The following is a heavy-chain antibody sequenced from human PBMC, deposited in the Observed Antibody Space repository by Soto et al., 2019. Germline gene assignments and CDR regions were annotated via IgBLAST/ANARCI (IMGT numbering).Heavy chain of an antibody. V-gene: IGHV3-7*01. CDR3: VRGGSNYAS. J-gene: IGHJ5*02. CDR2: IKPDESEK. Sequence: EVQRVESGGGLVQPGGSLRLSCTASGFTCSASWMTWVRQAPGKGLEWVARIKPDESEKKYADSVKGRFSISRDNAKNSMYLQMDSLRGEDTAVYYCVRGGSNYASWGQGTLVTVSA. CDR1: GFTCSASW. D-gene: IGHD4-4*01.